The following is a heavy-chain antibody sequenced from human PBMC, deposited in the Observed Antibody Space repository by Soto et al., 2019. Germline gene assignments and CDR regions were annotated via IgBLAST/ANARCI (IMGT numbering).Heavy chain of an antibody. J-gene: IGHJ4*02. CDR2: IYYSGST. CDR3: ARGRYSYGYGFDY. CDR1: GGSISSGGYY. D-gene: IGHD5-18*01. Sequence: SETLSLTCTVSGGSISSGGYYWSWIRQHPGKGLEWIGYIYYSGSTYYNPSLKSRVTISVDTSKNQFSLKLSSVTAADTAVYYCARGRYSYGYGFDYWGQGTLVTVSS. V-gene: IGHV4-31*03.